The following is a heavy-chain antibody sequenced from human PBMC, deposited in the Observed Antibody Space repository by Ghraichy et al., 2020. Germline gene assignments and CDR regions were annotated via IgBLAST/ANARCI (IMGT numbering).Heavy chain of an antibody. CDR1: GFSFSASA. J-gene: IGHJ4*02. CDR3: TRLALNSGDSY. V-gene: IGHV3-73*01. Sequence: GESLNISCAASGFSFSASAMHWVRQASGKGLEWVGRIRIKANFYATEYAASVKGRFTISRDDSKNTAYLQMNSLKTEDTAVYYCTRLALNSGDSYWGQGTLVTVSS. CDR2: IRIKANFYAT. D-gene: IGHD4-23*01.